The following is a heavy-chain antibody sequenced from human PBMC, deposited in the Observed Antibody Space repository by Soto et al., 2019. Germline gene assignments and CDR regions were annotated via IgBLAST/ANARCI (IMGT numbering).Heavy chain of an antibody. CDR2: IWYDGSNK. Sequence: PGGSLRLSCAASGFTFSSYGMHWVRQAPGKGLEWVAAIWYDGSNKYYADSVKGRFTISRDNSKNTVYLQMNSLRAEDTAVYYCARSYDILTAFDYWGQGTLVTVSS. CDR1: GFTFSSYG. CDR3: ARSYDILTAFDY. J-gene: IGHJ4*02. V-gene: IGHV3-33*01. D-gene: IGHD3-9*01.